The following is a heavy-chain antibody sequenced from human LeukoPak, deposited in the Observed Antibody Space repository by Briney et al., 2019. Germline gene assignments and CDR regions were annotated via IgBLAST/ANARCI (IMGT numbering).Heavy chain of an antibody. CDR3: ASGTYYNYVRAFDF. D-gene: IGHD3-10*01. Sequence: GGSLRLSCAASGFAFSSFAMSWVRQAPGKGLEWVSTFSGSGGSTYYADSVKGRFSISRDNSKNMLYLQMNSLRAEDTAVYHCASGTYYNYVRAFDFWGPGTMVTVSS. V-gene: IGHV3-23*01. CDR2: FSGSGGST. CDR1: GFAFSSFA. J-gene: IGHJ3*01.